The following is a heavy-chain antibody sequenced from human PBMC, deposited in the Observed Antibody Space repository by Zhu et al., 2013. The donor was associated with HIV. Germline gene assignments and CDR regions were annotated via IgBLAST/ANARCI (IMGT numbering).Heavy chain of an antibody. V-gene: IGHV4-39*07. CDR3: ASVRATTDHYLFDY. CDR1: GGSISSRSYY. D-gene: IGHD5-12*01. CDR2: IYYSGST. Sequence: VQLQESGPGLVKPSETLSLTCTVSGGSISSRSYYWGWIRQPPGKGLEWIGSIYYSGSTYYNPSLKTRVTFSVDTSKDQFSLKLSSVTAADTAVYYCASVRATTDHYLFDYWGQGTLATVSS. J-gene: IGHJ4*02.